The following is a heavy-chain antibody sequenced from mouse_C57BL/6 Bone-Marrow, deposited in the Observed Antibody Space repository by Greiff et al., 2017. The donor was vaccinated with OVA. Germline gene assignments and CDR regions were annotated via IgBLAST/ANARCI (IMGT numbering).Heavy chain of an antibody. D-gene: IGHD2-4*01. CDR3: ARQRDDDGDY. CDR1: EYEFPSHD. Sequence: EVKLMESGGGLVQPGESLTLSCEFTEYEFPSHDMSWVRKTPEKRLELVAAINSDGGSTYYPATMERRFIISCDNTKQTLYLLMSMLRSENTALYYCARQRDDDGDYWGQGTTLTVSA. V-gene: IGHV5-2*01. J-gene: IGHJ2*01. CDR2: INSDGGST.